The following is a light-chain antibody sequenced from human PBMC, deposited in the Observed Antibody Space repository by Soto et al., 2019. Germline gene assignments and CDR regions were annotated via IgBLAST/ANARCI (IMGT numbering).Light chain of an antibody. Sequence: QSALTQPPSASGSPGQSVTISCTGTSGDVGGYEYVSWYQHHPGRVPKLLIYEVTKRPSGVPGRFSGSKSGNTASLTVSGLQADDEADYYCTSYAGTDPLGVVFGGGTQLTVL. V-gene: IGLV2-8*01. CDR2: EVT. CDR1: SGDVGGYEY. CDR3: TSYAGTDPLGVV. J-gene: IGLJ2*01.